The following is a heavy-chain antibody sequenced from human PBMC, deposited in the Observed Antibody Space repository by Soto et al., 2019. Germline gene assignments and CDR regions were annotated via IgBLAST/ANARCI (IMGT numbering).Heavy chain of an antibody. V-gene: IGHV3-64D*06. Sequence: GGSLRLSCSASGFPFSNSVMHWVRQAPGRGLEDLSAISSNGVSTYYADSVKGRFTISRDNSKNKLYLQLSSLRPEDTAIYYCMTVDTTMTEGRYFGYWGQGTMVTVSS. CDR1: GFPFSNSV. J-gene: IGHJ4*02. CDR3: MTVDTTMTEGRYFGY. D-gene: IGHD5-18*01. CDR2: ISSNGVST.